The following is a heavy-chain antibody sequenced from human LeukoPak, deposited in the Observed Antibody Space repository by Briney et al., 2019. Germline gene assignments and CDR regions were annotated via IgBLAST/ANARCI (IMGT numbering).Heavy chain of an antibody. D-gene: IGHD6-19*01. Sequence: GGSLRLSCAASGFTFSSYAMHWVRQAPGKGLEWVAVISYDGSNKYYADSVKGRFTISRDNSKNTLYLQMNSLRAEDTAVYYCAKDGSPLIAVAGHFDYWGQGTLVTVSS. CDR2: ISYDGSNK. J-gene: IGHJ4*02. V-gene: IGHV3-30*07. CDR1: GFTFSSYA. CDR3: AKDGSPLIAVAGHFDY.